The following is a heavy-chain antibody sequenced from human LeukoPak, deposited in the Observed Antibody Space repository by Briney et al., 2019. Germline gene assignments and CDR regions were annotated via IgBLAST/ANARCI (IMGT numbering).Heavy chain of an antibody. V-gene: IGHV4-59*01. J-gene: IGHJ6*03. CDR3: ARIVKGMGTYYYYYMDV. Sequence: SETLSLTCTVSGGSISSYYWSWIRQPPGKGLEWIGCIYYSGSTNYNPSFKSRVTISVDTSKNQFSLKLSSVTAADTAVYYCARIVKGMGTYYYYYMDVWGKGTTVTISS. CDR1: GGSISSYY. CDR2: IYYSGST. D-gene: IGHD3-16*02.